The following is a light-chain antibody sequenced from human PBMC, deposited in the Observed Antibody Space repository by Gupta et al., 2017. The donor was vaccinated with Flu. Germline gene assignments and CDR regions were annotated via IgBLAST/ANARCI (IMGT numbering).Light chain of an antibody. J-gene: IGLJ1*01. V-gene: IGLV2-14*01. Sequence: QSALPQPASVSGSPGQSITIPCTGTSSDVGRSDSVSWYQQHPGKAPKLLIYDVSNRPSGVSSRFSGSKSGNTASLTISGLQAEDETDYYCSSYTSISTFYVFGTGTKVTVL. CDR1: SSDVGRSDS. CDR2: DVS. CDR3: SSYTSISTFYV.